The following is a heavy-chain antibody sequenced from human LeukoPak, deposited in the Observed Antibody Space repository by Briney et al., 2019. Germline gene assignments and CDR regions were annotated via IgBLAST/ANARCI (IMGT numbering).Heavy chain of an antibody. V-gene: IGHV3-33*01. J-gene: IGHJ4*02. D-gene: IGHD6-13*01. CDR2: IRYDGSNK. CDR1: GFTFSSYG. Sequence: PGGSLRLSCAASGFTFSSYGMHWVRQAPGKGLEWVAVIRYDGSNKYYADSVKGRFTISRDNSKNTLYLQMNSLRAEDTAVYCCARGGWQQLVRSLPFDYWGQGTLVTVSS. CDR3: ARGGWQQLVRSLPFDY.